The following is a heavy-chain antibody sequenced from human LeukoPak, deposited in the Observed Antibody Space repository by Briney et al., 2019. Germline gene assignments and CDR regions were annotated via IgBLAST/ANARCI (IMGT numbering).Heavy chain of an antibody. D-gene: IGHD2-15*01. CDR1: GGSISSSSYY. Sequence: SETLSLTCTVSGGSISSSSYYWGWIRQPPGKGLEWIGSIYYSGSTYYNPSLKSRVTISVDTSKNQFSLKLSSVTAADTAVYYCARRLLPTHYFDYWGQGTPVTVSS. CDR3: ARRLLPTHYFDY. J-gene: IGHJ4*02. V-gene: IGHV4-39*01. CDR2: IYYSGST.